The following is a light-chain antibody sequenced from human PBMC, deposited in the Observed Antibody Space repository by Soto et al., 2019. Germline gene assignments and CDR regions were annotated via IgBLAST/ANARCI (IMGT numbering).Light chain of an antibody. CDR3: QQVNIFPIT. V-gene: IGKV1-12*01. CDR2: AAS. J-gene: IGKJ5*01. Sequence: DIQMTQSPSSVSASVGDRVTITCRASQGISSYLAWYQQKPGKAPKLLIYAASNLQSGVPSRFSGSGSGTDFTLTISNLQPEDFATYYCQQVNIFPITFGQGTRLEIK. CDR1: QGISSY.